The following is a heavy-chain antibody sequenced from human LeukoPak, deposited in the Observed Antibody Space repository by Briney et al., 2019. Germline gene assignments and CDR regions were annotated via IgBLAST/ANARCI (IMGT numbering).Heavy chain of an antibody. J-gene: IGHJ4*02. D-gene: IGHD6-19*01. CDR2: ISGSGDST. Sequence: GGSLRLSCAASGFTFSSYAMSWVRQAPGKGLEWVSAISGSGDSTNYADSVKGRFTISRDNSKNTMYLQMNSLRVEDTAVYYCAKGPQQWLVDYLGQGTPVTVSS. CDR1: GFTFSSYA. V-gene: IGHV3-23*01. CDR3: AKGPQQWLVDY.